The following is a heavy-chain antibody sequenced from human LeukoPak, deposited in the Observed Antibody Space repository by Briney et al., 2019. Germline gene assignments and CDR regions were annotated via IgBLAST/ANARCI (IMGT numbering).Heavy chain of an antibody. CDR3: ARHDRITMIVVVISDAFDI. CDR2: IYHSGST. D-gene: IGHD3-22*01. CDR1: GYSISSGYY. J-gene: IGHJ3*02. Sequence: PSETLSLTCTVSGYSISSGYYWGWIRQPPGKGLEWIGSIYHSGSTYYNPSLKSRVTISVDTSKNQFSLKLSSVTAADTAVYYCARHDRITMIVVVISDAFDIWGQGTMVTVSS. V-gene: IGHV4-38-2*02.